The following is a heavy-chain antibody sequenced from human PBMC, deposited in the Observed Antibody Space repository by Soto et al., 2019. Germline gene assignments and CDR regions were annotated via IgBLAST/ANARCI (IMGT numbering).Heavy chain of an antibody. Sequence: ASVKVSCKASGYTFFTYDISWVRQAPGQGLEWMGWISTYSGDTKYAQKFQGRVTMTTDTSTTTAYLELRSLRSDDTAVYYCARHHGPTTSENWFDPWGQGTRVTVSS. V-gene: IGHV1-18*01. CDR2: ISTYSGDT. CDR1: GYTFFTYD. D-gene: IGHD5-12*01. J-gene: IGHJ5*02. CDR3: ARHHGPTTSENWFDP.